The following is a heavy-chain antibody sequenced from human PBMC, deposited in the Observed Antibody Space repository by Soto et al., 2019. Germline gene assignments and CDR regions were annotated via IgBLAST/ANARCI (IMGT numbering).Heavy chain of an antibody. Sequence: KPSETLSLTCTVSGGSISSYYWSWIRQPPGKGLEWIGYIYYSGSTNYNPSLKSRVTISVDTSKNQFSLKLSSVTAADTAVYYCARVGGYDFWSGYYTLWFDPWGQGTLVTVSS. CDR1: GGSISSYY. CDR3: ARVGGYDFWSGYYTLWFDP. D-gene: IGHD3-3*01. V-gene: IGHV4-59*01. CDR2: IYYSGST. J-gene: IGHJ5*02.